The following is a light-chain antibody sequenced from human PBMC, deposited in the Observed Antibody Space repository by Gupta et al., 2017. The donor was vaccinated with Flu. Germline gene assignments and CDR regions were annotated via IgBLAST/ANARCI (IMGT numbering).Light chain of an antibody. CDR3: WQRVQTPRT. CDR2: LGS. Sequence: IVMTQSPPSRPFTPVEPPSISCRTSQSLLHINGYNYLDWYLQKPGQSPQLLLYLGSNRACGVPHKFSGSGSCTDFTLIISRGEAEDVVAYYCWQRVQTPRTFGQGTKVEIK. CDR1: QSLLHINGYNY. V-gene: IGKV2-28*01. J-gene: IGKJ1*01.